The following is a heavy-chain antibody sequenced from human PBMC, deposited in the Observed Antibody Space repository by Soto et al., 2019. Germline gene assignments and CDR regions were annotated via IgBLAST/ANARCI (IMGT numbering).Heavy chain of an antibody. CDR1: GDSITMNNW. J-gene: IGHJ6*02. D-gene: IGHD6-13*01. Sequence: QVQLQESGPGLVKPSGTLSLTCAVSGDSITMNNWWSWVRQPPGKGLEWIGEIFHSGSTNYNPSLRSRVTISLDKSENQFSLKLSSVTAADTAVYYCARRGQRSSWSINYYYGMDVWGQGTTVTVSS. CDR2: IFHSGST. CDR3: ARRGQRSSWSINYYYGMDV. V-gene: IGHV4-4*02.